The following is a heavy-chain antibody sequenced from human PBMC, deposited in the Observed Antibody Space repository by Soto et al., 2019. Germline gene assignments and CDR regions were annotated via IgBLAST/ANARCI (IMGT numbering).Heavy chain of an antibody. D-gene: IGHD3-22*01. CDR3: ARDGYYYDSSGYQRVYYFDY. CDR2: IYYSGST. Sequence: SEIMCLTWSVVGGSIGGYGGSWIRQPPGKGLEWIGYIYYSGSTNYNPSLKSRVTISVDTSKNQFSLKLSSVTAADTAVYYCARDGYYYDSSGYQRVYYFDYCGQGTLVTVSS. CDR1: GGSIGGYG. V-gene: IGHV4-59*01. J-gene: IGHJ4*02.